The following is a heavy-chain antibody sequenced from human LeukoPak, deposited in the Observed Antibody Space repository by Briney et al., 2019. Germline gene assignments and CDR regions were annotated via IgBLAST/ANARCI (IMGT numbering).Heavy chain of an antibody. D-gene: IGHD6-19*01. CDR1: GGSISSSNYH. J-gene: IGHJ4*02. Sequence: SETLSLTCTVSGGSISSSNYHWGWIRQPPGKGLEWIGSLYYSGSTYYNPSLKSRVTISVDTSKNQFSLKLSSVTAADTAVYYCARSLVDSSGWYNYFDYWGQGTLVTVSS. V-gene: IGHV4-39*07. CDR2: LYYSGST. CDR3: ARSLVDSSGWYNYFDY.